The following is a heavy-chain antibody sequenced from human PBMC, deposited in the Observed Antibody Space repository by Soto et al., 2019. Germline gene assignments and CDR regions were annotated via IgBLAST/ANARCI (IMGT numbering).Heavy chain of an antibody. CDR2: ISYDGSNK. CDR3: AKDEGPYYYYGMDV. Sequence: QVQLVESGGGVVQPGRSLRLSCAASGFTFSSYGMHWVRQAPGKGLEGVAVISYDGSNKYYADSVKGRFTTSRDNSKNTLYLQMNSLRAEDTAVYYCAKDEGPYYYYGMDVWGQGTTVTVSS. V-gene: IGHV3-30*18. CDR1: GFTFSSYG. J-gene: IGHJ6*02.